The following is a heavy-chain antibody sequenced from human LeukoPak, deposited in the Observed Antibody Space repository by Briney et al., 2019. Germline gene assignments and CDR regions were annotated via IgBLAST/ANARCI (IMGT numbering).Heavy chain of an antibody. J-gene: IGHJ2*01. Sequence: PSETLSLTCALYGGSFSGYYWSWIRQPPGKGLEWIGEINHSGSTNYNPSLKSRVTISVDTSKNQFSLKLSSVTAADTAVYYCARDRGYSSGWYKVGWYFDLWGRGTLVTVSS. CDR1: GGSFSGYY. V-gene: IGHV4-34*01. CDR2: INHSGST. CDR3: ARDRGYSSGWYKVGWYFDL. D-gene: IGHD6-19*01.